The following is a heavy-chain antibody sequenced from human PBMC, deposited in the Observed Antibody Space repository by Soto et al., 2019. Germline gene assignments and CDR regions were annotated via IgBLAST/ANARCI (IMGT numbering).Heavy chain of an antibody. CDR3: ARDGRGRGSSWSNYYYYYGMDV. J-gene: IGHJ6*02. V-gene: IGHV4-59*01. CDR1: GGSISSYY. D-gene: IGHD6-13*01. Sequence: QVQLQESGPGLVKPSETLSLTCTVSGGSISSYYWSWIRQPPGKGLEWIGYIYYSGSTNYNPSLKSRVTISVDTSKNQFSLKLSSVTAADTAVYYCARDGRGRGSSWSNYYYYYGMDVWGQGTTVTVSS. CDR2: IYYSGST.